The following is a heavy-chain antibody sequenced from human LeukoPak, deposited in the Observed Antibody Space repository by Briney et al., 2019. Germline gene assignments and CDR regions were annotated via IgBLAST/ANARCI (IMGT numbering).Heavy chain of an antibody. CDR3: TTDPGIASCGVAPFDF. CDR2: IKSKTDGGTI. V-gene: IGHV3-15*01. Sequence: PGGSLRLSCAASGFTFCNSWMSWLRQAPGKGLEWVGRIKSKTDGGTIDYAAPVKGRFTISRDDSKNTQYLQMNSLKTEDTAVYYCTTDPGIASCGVAPFDFWGQGTLVTVSS. CDR1: GFTFCNSW. D-gene: IGHD3-3*01. J-gene: IGHJ4*02.